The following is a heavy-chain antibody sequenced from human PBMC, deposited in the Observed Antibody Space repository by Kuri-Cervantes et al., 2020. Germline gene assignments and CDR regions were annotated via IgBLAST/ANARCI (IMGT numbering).Heavy chain of an antibody. CDR2: INSDGTNT. Sequence: GESLKISCAASGFTFSSYWMHWVRQAPGKGLVWVSRINSDGTNTNYADSVKGRFTISRDNAKNTLYLQMSSLRAEDTAVYYCARAGGLRGYFDLWGRGTLVTVSS. CDR1: GFTFSSYW. CDR3: ARAGGLRGYFDL. J-gene: IGHJ2*01. D-gene: IGHD3-16*01. V-gene: IGHV3-74*01.